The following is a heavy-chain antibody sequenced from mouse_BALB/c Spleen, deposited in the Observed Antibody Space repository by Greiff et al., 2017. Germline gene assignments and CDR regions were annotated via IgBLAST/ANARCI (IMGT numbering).Heavy chain of an antibody. CDR2: INPSNGRT. J-gene: IGHJ4*01. V-gene: IGHV1S81*02. CDR3: ARGNMDY. CDR1: GYTFTSYW. Sequence: QVQLQQPGAELVKPGASVKLSCKASGYTFTSYWMHWVKQRPGQGLEWIGEINPSNGRTNYNEKFKSKATLTVDKSSSTAYMQLSSLTSEDSAVYYCARGNMDYWGQGSSVTVSS.